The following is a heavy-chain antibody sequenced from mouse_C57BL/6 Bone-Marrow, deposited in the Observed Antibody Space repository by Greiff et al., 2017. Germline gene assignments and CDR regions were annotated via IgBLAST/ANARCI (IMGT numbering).Heavy chain of an antibody. CDR3: TREGVSSREAWFAY. J-gene: IGHJ3*01. CDR1: GFTFSSYA. Sequence: EVKVVESGEGLVKPGGSLKLSCAASGFTFSSYAMSWVRQTPEKRLEWVAYISSGGDYIYYAGTVKGRFTISRDNARNTLYLQMSSLKSEDTAMYYCTREGVSSREAWFAYWGQGTLVTVSA. V-gene: IGHV5-9-1*02. D-gene: IGHD1-1*01. CDR2: ISSGGDYI.